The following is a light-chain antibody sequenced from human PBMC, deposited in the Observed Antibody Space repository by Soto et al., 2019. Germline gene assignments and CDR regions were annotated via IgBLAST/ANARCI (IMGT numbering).Light chain of an antibody. J-gene: IGKJ1*01. Sequence: DIQMTQSPSSLSASVGDRVSVTCRASQSISTFLNWYQQRPGEAPKLLIYAASSLQSGVPSRFSGSGSGADFTLNIGSLQPEDFATYYCQHSYTTPRTFGQGIKVDVK. CDR1: QSISTF. CDR2: AAS. CDR3: QHSYTTPRT. V-gene: IGKV1-39*01.